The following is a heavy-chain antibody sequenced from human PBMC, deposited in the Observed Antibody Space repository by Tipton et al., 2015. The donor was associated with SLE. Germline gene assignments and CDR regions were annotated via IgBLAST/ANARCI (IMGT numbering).Heavy chain of an antibody. CDR3: ARWAGPIVNFDY. V-gene: IGHV4-59*01. CDR1: GGSISSYY. Sequence: GLVKPSETLSLTCTVSGGSISSYYWSWIRQPPGKGLEWIGYIYYSGSTNYNPSLKRRVTISVDTSKNQFSLKLSSAPAADTAVYYCARWAGPIVNFDYWGQGPLVTVSS. CDR2: IYYSGST. D-gene: IGHD1-26*01. J-gene: IGHJ4*02.